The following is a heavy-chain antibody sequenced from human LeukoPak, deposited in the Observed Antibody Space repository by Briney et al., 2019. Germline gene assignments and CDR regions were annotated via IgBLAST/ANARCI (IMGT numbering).Heavy chain of an antibody. Sequence: SETLSLTCAVYGGSFSGYYWSWIRQPPGKGLEWIGEINHSGSTNYNPSLKSRVTISVDTSKNQFSLKLSSVTAADTAVYYCARSKIVVVVAATGHAFDIWGQGTMATVSS. CDR3: ARSKIVVVVAATGHAFDI. CDR2: INHSGST. CDR1: GGSFSGYY. V-gene: IGHV4-34*01. J-gene: IGHJ3*02. D-gene: IGHD2-15*01.